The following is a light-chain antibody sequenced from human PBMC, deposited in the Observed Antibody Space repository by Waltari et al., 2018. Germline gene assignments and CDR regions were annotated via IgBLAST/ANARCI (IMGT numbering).Light chain of an antibody. Sequence: ELVLTQSPAPLSLSPGESATLSCRASQSVSSYLAWYQQKPGQAPRLLIYDASNRATGIPARFSGSGSGTDFTLTISSLEPEDFAVYYCQQRSNWPPEGLTFGGGTKVEIK. CDR1: QSVSSY. V-gene: IGKV3-11*01. J-gene: IGKJ4*01. CDR2: DAS. CDR3: QQRSNWPPEGLT.